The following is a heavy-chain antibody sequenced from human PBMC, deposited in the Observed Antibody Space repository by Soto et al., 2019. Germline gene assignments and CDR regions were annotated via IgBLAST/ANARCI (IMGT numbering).Heavy chain of an antibody. J-gene: IGHJ4*02. CDR1: GYTFTGYY. CDR2: INPNSGGT. CDR3: ARDLGDIVVVVAATPGDY. V-gene: IGHV1-2*02. D-gene: IGHD2-15*01. Sequence: GASVKVSCKASGYTFTGYYMHWVRQAPGQGLEWMGWINPNSGGTNYAQKFQGRVTMTRDTSISTAYMELSRLRSDDTAVYYCARDLGDIVVVVAATPGDYWGQGTLVTVSS.